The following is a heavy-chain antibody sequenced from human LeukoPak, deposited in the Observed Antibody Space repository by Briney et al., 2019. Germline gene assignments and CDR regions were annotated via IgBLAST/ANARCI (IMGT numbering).Heavy chain of an antibody. V-gene: IGHV3-30*18. CDR2: ISYDGSNK. CDR1: GFTFSSYG. J-gene: IGHJ4*02. CDR3: AKVRAITMVRGVTPEFDY. D-gene: IGHD3-10*01. Sequence: GGSLRLSCAASGFTFSSYGMHWVRQAPGKGLEWVAVISYDGSNKYYAVSVKGRFTISRDNSKNTLYLQMNSLRAEDTAVYYCAKVRAITMVRGVTPEFDYWGQGTLVTVSS.